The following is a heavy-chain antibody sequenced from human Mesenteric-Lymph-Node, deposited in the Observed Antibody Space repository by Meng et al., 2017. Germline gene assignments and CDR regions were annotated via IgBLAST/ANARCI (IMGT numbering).Heavy chain of an antibody. Sequence: QVQLVQSGAEVKKPGSSVKVSCKASGGTFSSYAISWVRQAPGQGLEWMGGIIPIFGTANYAQKFQGRVTITADESTSTAYMELRSLRADDTAVYYCARDPSSSSGRHAYLDYWGQGTLVTVSS. CDR3: ARDPSSSSGRHAYLDY. J-gene: IGHJ4*02. V-gene: IGHV1-69*01. CDR1: GGTFSSYA. D-gene: IGHD6-19*01. CDR2: IIPIFGTA.